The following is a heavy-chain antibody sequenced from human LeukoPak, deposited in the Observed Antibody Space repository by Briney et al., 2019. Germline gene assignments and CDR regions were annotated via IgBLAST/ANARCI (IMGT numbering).Heavy chain of an antibody. CDR3: ATLGPYYYDSSGYYSSPWFDP. CDR1: GYTLTELS. D-gene: IGHD3-22*01. V-gene: IGHV1-24*01. CDR2: FDPEDGET. Sequence: ASVKVSCKVSGYTLTELSMHWVRQAPGKGLEWMGGFDPEDGETIYAQKFQGRVTMTEDTSTDTAYMELSSLRSEDTAVYYCATLGPYYYDSSGYYSSPWFDPWGQGTLVTVSS. J-gene: IGHJ5*02.